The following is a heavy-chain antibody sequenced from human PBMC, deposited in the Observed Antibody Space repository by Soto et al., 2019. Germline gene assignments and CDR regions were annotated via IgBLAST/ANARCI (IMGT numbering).Heavy chain of an antibody. Sequence: EVQLVESGGGLVQPGGSLRLSCAASGFTFSSYSMNWVRQAPGKGLEWVSYISSSSTTIYYADSVKGRFTISRDNAKNSLYLQMNSLGAEDTALYYCARTLSFGQLLQQPFNWFDPWGQGTLVTVSS. CDR3: ARTLSFGQLLQQPFNWFDP. D-gene: IGHD3-10*01. CDR1: GFTFSSYS. J-gene: IGHJ5*02. CDR2: ISSSSTTI. V-gene: IGHV3-48*01.